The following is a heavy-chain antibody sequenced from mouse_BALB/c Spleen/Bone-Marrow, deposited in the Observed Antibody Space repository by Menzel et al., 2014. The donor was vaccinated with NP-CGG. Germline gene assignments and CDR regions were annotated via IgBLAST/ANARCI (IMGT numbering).Heavy chain of an antibody. Sequence: EVQLQQSVAELVKPGASVKLSCTASGFNIKDTYMHWVKQRPEQGLEWIGRIDPANGNTKYDPKFQGKATITADTSSNTAYLQLSSLTSEDTAVYYCASYYYGSSLFAYWGQGTLVTVSA. D-gene: IGHD1-1*01. J-gene: IGHJ3*01. V-gene: IGHV14-3*02. CDR3: ASYYYGSSLFAY. CDR1: GFNIKDTY. CDR2: IDPANGNT.